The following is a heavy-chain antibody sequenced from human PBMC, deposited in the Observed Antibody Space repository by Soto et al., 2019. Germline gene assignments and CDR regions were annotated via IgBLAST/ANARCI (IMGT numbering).Heavy chain of an antibody. V-gene: IGHV1-69*13. CDR2: ITPVSGSA. CDR3: AKDLSTSGFHYGMDV. Sequence: SVKVSCKASGGSIRNYAVSWVRQAPGQGLEWMGGITPVSGSAQYAQKFQDRVTITADGSTGTVYMELSSLRSEDTAVYYCAKDLSTSGFHYGMDVWGQGTTVTVSS. J-gene: IGHJ6*02. CDR1: GGSIRNYA.